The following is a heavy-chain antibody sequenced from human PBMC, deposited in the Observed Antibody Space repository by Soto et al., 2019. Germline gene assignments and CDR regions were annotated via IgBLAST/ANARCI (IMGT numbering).Heavy chain of an antibody. CDR1: GFTFSTYA. D-gene: IGHD2-21*01. CDR3: VKDQHERDGYNGYY. V-gene: IGHV3-23*01. Sequence: EVQLLESGGGLAQPGGSLRLSCAASGFTFSTYAMSWVRQAPGKGPEWVSGISGSGGSTYHADSVKGRFTISRDNSKNTLYLQMNCLRAEDTAVYYCVKDQHERDGYNGYYWGQGTLVTVSS. J-gene: IGHJ4*02. CDR2: ISGSGGST.